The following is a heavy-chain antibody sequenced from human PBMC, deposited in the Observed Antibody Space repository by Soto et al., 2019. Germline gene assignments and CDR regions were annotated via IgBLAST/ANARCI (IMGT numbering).Heavy chain of an antibody. CDR2: IWYDGSNK. CDR1: GFTFSSYG. V-gene: IGHV3-33*01. Sequence: GGSLRLSCAASGFTFSSYGMHWVRQAPGKGLEWVAVIWYDGSNKYYAGSVKGRFTISRDNSKNTLYLQMNSLRAEDTAVYYCARDFFSYDSSGYYYGASLDYWGQGTLVTVSS. J-gene: IGHJ4*02. CDR3: ARDFFSYDSSGYYYGASLDY. D-gene: IGHD3-22*01.